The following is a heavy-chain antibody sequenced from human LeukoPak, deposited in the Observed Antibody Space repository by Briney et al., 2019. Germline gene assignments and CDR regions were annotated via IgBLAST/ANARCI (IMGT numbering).Heavy chain of an antibody. CDR3: ARHPELYFFDY. J-gene: IGHJ4*02. D-gene: IGHD3-10*01. V-gene: IGHV4-59*08. CDR1: GASISSYY. Sequence: SETLSLTCTVSGASISSYYWSWIRQPPGKGLEWIGYISYSGSTNYNPSLKSRVTISADTSKNQVSLTLSSVPAADTAVYYCARHPELYFFDYWGQGTLVTVSS. CDR2: ISYSGST.